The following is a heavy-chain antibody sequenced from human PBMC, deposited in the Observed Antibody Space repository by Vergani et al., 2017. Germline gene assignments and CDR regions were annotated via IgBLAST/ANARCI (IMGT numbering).Heavy chain of an antibody. CDR2: IYYSGST. V-gene: IGHV4-59*01. D-gene: IGHD3-9*01. Sequence: QVQLQESGPGLVKPSETLSLTCTVSGGSISSYYWSWIRQPPGKGLEWIGYIYYSGSTNYNPSLKSRVTISVDTSKNQFSLKLSSVTAADTAGYYCARDRPYDILTGFPYDYGMDVWGQGTTVTVSS. CDR1: GGSISSYY. J-gene: IGHJ6*02. CDR3: ARDRPYDILTGFPYDYGMDV.